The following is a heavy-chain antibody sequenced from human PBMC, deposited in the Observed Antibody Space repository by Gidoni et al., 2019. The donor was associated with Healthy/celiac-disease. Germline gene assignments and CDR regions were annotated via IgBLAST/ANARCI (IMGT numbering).Heavy chain of an antibody. CDR1: AGSISSSSYY. CDR2: IYYSGST. J-gene: IGHJ4*02. CDR3: ARTYYYDSSGYYSPAFDY. V-gene: IGHV4-39*01. Sequence: QLQLQESGPRLVKPSETLSLTCTVSAGSISSSSYYWGWIRQPPGKGLEWIGSIYYSGSTYYNPSLKSRVTISVDTSKNQFSLKLSSVTAADTAVYYCARTYYYDSSGYYSPAFDYWGQGTLVTVSS. D-gene: IGHD3-22*01.